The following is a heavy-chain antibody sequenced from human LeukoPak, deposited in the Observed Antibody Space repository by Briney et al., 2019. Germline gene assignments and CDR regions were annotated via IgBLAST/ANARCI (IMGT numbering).Heavy chain of an antibody. J-gene: IGHJ6*03. V-gene: IGHV1-69*01. Sequence: VASVKVSCKASGGTFSSYAISWVRQAPGQGLEWLGGIIPIFGTANYAQKFQGRVTITADESPSTASMELSSLRSEDTAVYYCATPRAAASYNYYYYYMDVWGKGTTVTVSS. CDR1: GGTFSSYA. CDR2: IIPIFGTA. CDR3: ATPRAAASYNYYYYYMDV. D-gene: IGHD6-13*01.